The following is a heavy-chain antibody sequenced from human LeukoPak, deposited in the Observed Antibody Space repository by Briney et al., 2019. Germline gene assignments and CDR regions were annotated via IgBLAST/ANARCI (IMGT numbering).Heavy chain of an antibody. Sequence: TGGSLRLSCAAPGLTFNTYAMSWVRQAPGKGLEGVSRISGSGSSTYYTDSVKGRFTISRDNSKNTLYLQMNSLGAEDTAVYYCAKEKGYSSGWYFDYWGQGTLVTVSS. CDR3: AKEKGYSSGWYFDY. V-gene: IGHV3-23*01. D-gene: IGHD6-25*01. CDR1: GLTFNTYA. J-gene: IGHJ4*02. CDR2: ISGSGSST.